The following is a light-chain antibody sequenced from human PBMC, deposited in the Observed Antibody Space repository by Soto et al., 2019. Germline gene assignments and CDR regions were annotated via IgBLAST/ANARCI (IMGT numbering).Light chain of an antibody. Sequence: QSVLTQPASVSGSPGQSITISCTGTSSDIGGYTYVSWYQQHPGKAPKLLIYEVSNRPSGVSNRFSGSKSDNTASLTISGLQAEDEADYYCSSYTISSTYVFGTGTRSPS. CDR2: EVS. CDR1: SSDIGGYTY. V-gene: IGLV2-14*01. CDR3: SSYTISSTYV. J-gene: IGLJ1*01.